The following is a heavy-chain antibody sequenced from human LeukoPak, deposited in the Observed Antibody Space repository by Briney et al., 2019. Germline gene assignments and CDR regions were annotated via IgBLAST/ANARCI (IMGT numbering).Heavy chain of an antibody. CDR1: GGSISSYY. J-gene: IGHJ2*01. CDR3: AREVRSVDYGGNFGTGYFDL. Sequence: SETLSLTCTVSGGSISSYYWSWIRQPPGKGLEWIGYIYYSGSTNYNPSLKSRVTISVDTSKNQFSLKLSSVTAADTAVYYCAREVRSVDYGGNFGTGYFDLWGRGTLVTVSS. D-gene: IGHD4-23*01. V-gene: IGHV4-59*01. CDR2: IYYSGST.